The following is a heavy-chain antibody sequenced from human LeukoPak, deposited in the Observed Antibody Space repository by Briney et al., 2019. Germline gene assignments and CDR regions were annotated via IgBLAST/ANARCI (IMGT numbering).Heavy chain of an antibody. CDR1: GYTFTGYY. Sequence: ASVKVSCKASGYTFTGYYMHWVRQAPGQGLEWMGWINPNSGGTNYAQKFQGWVTMTRDTSISTAYMELSRLRSDDTAVYYCARDSGSSHSHFDYWGQGTLVTVSS. CDR3: ARDSGSSHSHFDY. CDR2: INPNSGGT. V-gene: IGHV1-2*04. J-gene: IGHJ4*02. D-gene: IGHD1-26*01.